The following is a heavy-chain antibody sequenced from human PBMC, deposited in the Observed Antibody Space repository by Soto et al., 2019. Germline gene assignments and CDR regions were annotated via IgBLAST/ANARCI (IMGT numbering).Heavy chain of an antibody. D-gene: IGHD2-15*01. CDR2: IFPADSDT. CDR1: GYSFTNYW. CDR3: ARRGRWPKHYFDY. V-gene: IGHV5-51*01. Sequence: GESLKISCKASGYSFTNYWILWVRQMPGKGLEWMGIIFPADSDTRYSPSFQGQVTISAEKSTNTAYLQWNSLKASDTAIYYCARRGRWPKHYFDYWGQGSLVTVSS. J-gene: IGHJ4*02.